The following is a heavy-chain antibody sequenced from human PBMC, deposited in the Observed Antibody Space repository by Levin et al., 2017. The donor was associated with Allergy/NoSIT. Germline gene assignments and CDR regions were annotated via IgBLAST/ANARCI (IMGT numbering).Heavy chain of an antibody. CDR2: IWDDGYKK. V-gene: IGHV3-33*01. D-gene: IGHD5-12*01. CDR1: GFTFSSYG. CDR3: ARVLRFYYYYYMDV. J-gene: IGHJ6*03. Sequence: GGSLRLSCAASGFTFSSYGMHWVRQAPGKGLEWVAVIWDDGYKKYYADSVKGRFTISRYNSKNTLYLQIHILRAEDTAVYYCARVLRFYYYYYMDVWGKGTTVTVSS.